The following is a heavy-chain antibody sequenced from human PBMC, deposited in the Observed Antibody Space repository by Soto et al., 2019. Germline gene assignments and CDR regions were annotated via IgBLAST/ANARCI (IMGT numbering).Heavy chain of an antibody. V-gene: IGHV3-74*01. CDR2: INSDGSST. Sequence: PGGSLSLYGAASGFIFSNYWMHWVRRAPGKGLVWVSRINSDGSSTSYADSVKGRFTISRDNSKNTLYLQMNSLRAEDTAVYYCARDRPYYYGSGSNYYGMDVWGQGTTVTVSS. D-gene: IGHD3-10*01. CDR3: ARDRPYYYGSGSNYYGMDV. J-gene: IGHJ6*02. CDR1: GFIFSNYW.